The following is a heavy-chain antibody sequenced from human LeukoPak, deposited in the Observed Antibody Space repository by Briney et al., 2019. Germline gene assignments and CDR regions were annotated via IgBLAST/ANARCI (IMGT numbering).Heavy chain of an antibody. J-gene: IGHJ4*02. CDR2: ISGSGGST. CDR3: ARDLGYYFDC. V-gene: IGHV3-23*01. Sequence: SGGSLRLSCAASGFTFSSSAMSWVRQAPGKGLEWVSVISGSGGSTYYADSVKGRVTISRDNSKNTLYLQMNSLRAEDTAVYYCARDLGYYFDCWGQGTLVTVSS. D-gene: IGHD3-16*01. CDR1: GFTFSSSA.